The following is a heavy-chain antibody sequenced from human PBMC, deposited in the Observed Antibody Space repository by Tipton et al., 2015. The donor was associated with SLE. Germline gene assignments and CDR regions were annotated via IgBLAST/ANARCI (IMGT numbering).Heavy chain of an antibody. CDR1: GFTFSDYY. CDR3: AKDRMGAAGY. V-gene: IGHV3-11*01. CDR2: ISRSGSTI. J-gene: IGHJ4*01. Sequence: SLRLSCAASGFTFSDYYMSWIRQAPGKGPEWVSYISRSGSTIYYGDSVKGRFTISRDNSKNTLYLQMNSLRADDTAVCYCAKDRMGAAGYWGHGTLVPGSS. D-gene: IGHD4/OR15-4a*01.